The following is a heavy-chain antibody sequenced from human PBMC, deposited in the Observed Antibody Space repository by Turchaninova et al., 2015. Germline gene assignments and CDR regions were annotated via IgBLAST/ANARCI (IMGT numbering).Heavy chain of an antibody. CDR3: ARLIAAAGLPYYFDY. D-gene: IGHD6-13*01. J-gene: IGHJ4*02. CDR1: GDPIGSSHW. CDR2: IYHSGST. Sequence: QLQLQESGPGLVKPSGTLSLTCAASGDPIGSSHWWTWVPQPPGKGLEWIGEIYHSGSTNYNPSLKSRVTISVDESKNQFSLKLNSVTAADTAVYYCARLIAAAGLPYYFDYWGQGALVTVSS. V-gene: IGHV4-4*02.